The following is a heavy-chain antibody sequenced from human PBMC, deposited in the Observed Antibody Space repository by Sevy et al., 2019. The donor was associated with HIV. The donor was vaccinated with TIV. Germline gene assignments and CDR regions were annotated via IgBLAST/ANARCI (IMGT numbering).Heavy chain of an antibody. D-gene: IGHD6-13*01. CDR1: GYTFTGYY. Sequence: ASVKVSCKASGYTFTGYYMHWVRQAPGQGLEWMGWINPNSGGTNYAQKFQGWVTMTRDTSISTAYMELSRLRSDDTAVYYCARRAIAAAGTHPPYYYYMDVWGKGTTVTVSS. V-gene: IGHV1-2*04. J-gene: IGHJ6*03. CDR2: INPNSGGT. CDR3: ARRAIAAAGTHPPYYYYMDV.